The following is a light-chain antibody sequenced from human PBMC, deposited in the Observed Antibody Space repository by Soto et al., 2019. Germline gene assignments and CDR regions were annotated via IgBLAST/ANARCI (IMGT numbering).Light chain of an antibody. CDR1: QTVRNN. V-gene: IGKV3-11*01. Sequence: IVLTQSPATLSLSPGERATLSCRASQTVRNNLAWYQQRPGQAPRLLIYDTSNRATGIPVRFSGSVSGTDGTITISSLQKEDGAVYYCQQRSSWTLTFGQGTRLEIK. J-gene: IGKJ5*01. CDR2: DTS. CDR3: QQRSSWTLT.